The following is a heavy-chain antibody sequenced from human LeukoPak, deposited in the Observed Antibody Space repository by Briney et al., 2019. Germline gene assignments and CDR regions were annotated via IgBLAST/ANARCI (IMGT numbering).Heavy chain of an antibody. J-gene: IGHJ4*02. CDR3: ANAGFCSSTTCYNPFDH. CDR2: ITDSGFTT. V-gene: IGHV3-23*01. D-gene: IGHD2-2*02. CDR1: GFTFSSYA. Sequence: GGSLRLSCAASGFTFSSYAMSWVRQAPGKGLEWVSGITDSGFTTFYANSVKGRFTISRDNSKNTLYLQMNSLRAEDTAVYYCANAGFCSSTTCYNPFDHWGQGALVTVSS.